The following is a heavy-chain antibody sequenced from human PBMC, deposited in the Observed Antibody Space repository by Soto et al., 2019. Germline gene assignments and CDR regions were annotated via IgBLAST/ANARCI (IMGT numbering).Heavy chain of an antibody. CDR2: ISYDGSNQ. J-gene: IGHJ4*02. CDR1: VFTFNIYG. Sequence: GGSLRLSCSASVFTFNIYGMHWWRQAPDKGLEWVALISYDGSNQYYADSVKGRFTISGDNSKNTLFLQMNSLRADDTAVYYCAKDQASGQGSFDSWGQGTLVTVSS. V-gene: IGHV3-30*18. CDR3: AKDQASGQGSFDS.